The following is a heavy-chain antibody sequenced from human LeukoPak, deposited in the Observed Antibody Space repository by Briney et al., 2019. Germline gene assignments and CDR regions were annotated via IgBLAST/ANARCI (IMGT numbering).Heavy chain of an antibody. V-gene: IGHV1-8*03. J-gene: IGHJ5*02. CDR3: ARVFSSGWRNWFDP. Sequence: GASVKVSCKASGYTFTSYDINWVRQATGQGLEWMGWMNPNSGNTGYAQKFQGRVTITRNTSISTAYMELSSLRSEDTAVYYCARVFSSGWRNWFDPWGQGTLVTVSS. D-gene: IGHD6-19*01. CDR1: GYTFTSYD. CDR2: MNPNSGNT.